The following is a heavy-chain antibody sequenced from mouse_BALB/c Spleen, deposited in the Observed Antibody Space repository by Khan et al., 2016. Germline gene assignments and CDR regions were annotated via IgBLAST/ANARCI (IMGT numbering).Heavy chain of an antibody. CDR2: IRSGGSYT. Sequence: EVELVESGGDLVKPGGSLKLSCAAAGFTFISYGMSWVRQTPDKRREWVATIRSGGSYTYNPEIEKGRYTIPRDNAKNTLYLQMISLKSADKAMYYCARLFITTVVSDYWGQGTTLTVSS. CDR1: GFTFISYG. J-gene: IGHJ2*01. V-gene: IGHV5-6*01. D-gene: IGHD1-1*01. CDR3: ARLFITTVVSDY.